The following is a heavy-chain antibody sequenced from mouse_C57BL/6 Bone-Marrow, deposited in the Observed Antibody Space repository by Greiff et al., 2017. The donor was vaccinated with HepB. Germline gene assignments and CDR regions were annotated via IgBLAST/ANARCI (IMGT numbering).Heavy chain of an antibody. D-gene: IGHD2-4*01. CDR2: IRNKANNHAT. CDR1: GFTFSDAW. Sequence: VQLKESGGGLVQPGGSMKLSCAASGFTFSDAWMDWVRQSPEKGLEWVAEIRNKANNHATYYAESVKGRFTISRDDSKSSVYLQMNSLRAEDTGIYYCTRPLLYYDYDGDAMDYWGQGTSVTVSS. CDR3: TRPLLYYDYDGDAMDY. V-gene: IGHV6-6*01. J-gene: IGHJ4*01.